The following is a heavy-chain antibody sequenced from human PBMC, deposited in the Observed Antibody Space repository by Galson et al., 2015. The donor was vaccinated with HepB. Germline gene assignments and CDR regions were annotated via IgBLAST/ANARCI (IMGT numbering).Heavy chain of an antibody. J-gene: IGHJ6*03. D-gene: IGHD4-17*01. V-gene: IGHV3-23*01. Sequence: SLRLSCAASGFTFRTYAMSWVRQAPGKGLEWVSSISGTGGSTYSADSVKGRFTISRDNSKNTLYLQMNSLRAEDTAVYYCAKDRGDYLCHMDVWGRGTTVTVSS. CDR2: ISGTGGST. CDR1: GFTFRTYA. CDR3: AKDRGDYLCHMDV.